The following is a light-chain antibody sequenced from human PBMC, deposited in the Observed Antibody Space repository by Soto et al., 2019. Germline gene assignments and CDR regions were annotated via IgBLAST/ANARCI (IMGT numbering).Light chain of an antibody. J-gene: IGLJ3*02. CDR2: DVS. CDR1: SSDVGGYNY. CDR3: SSYTSSSTLESV. Sequence: QSALTQPASVSGSPGQSITISCTGTSSDVGGYNYVSWYQQHPGKAPKLMIYDVSNRPSGVSNRFSGSKSGNTASLTISGLQAEDEDDYYCSSYTSSSTLESVFGGGTKLTVL. V-gene: IGLV2-14*01.